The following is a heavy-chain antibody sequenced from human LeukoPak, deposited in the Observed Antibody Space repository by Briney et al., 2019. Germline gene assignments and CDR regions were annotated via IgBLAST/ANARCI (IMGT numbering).Heavy chain of an antibody. J-gene: IGHJ6*02. CDR2: IYYSGST. CDR1: GGSISSGGYY. Sequence: SETLSHTCTVSGGSISSGGYYWSWIRQHPGKGLEWIGCIYYSGSTYYNPSLKSRVTISVDTSKNQFSLKLSSVTAADTAVYYCARATRVFGVVIMGPNYYYGMDVWGQGTTVTVSS. CDR3: ARATRVFGVVIMGPNYYYGMDV. V-gene: IGHV4-31*03. D-gene: IGHD3-3*01.